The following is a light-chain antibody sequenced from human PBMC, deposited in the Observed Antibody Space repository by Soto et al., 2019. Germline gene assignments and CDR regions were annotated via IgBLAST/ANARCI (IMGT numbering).Light chain of an antibody. J-gene: IGKJ4*01. CDR3: QHSYSTPLT. CDR2: AAS. CDR1: QSISSY. Sequence: DIQMTQSPSSLSASVGDRVTITCRASQSISSYLNWYQQKPGKAPKLLIYAASSLQSGVPSRFSSSGSGTEFTLTISSMQLEDCATYYCQHSYSTPLTLGGGTKVDIK. V-gene: IGKV1-39*01.